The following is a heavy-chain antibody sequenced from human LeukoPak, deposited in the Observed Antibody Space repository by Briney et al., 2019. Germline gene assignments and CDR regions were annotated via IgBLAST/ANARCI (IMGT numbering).Heavy chain of an antibody. Sequence: ASVKVSCKASGYTFTGYYMHWVRQAPGQGLEWMGWINPNSGGTNYAQKFQGRVTMTRDTSISTAYMELSRLRSDDTAVYYCARLPRRTDIVVVPAAKPTGDVMDVWGQGTTVTVSS. D-gene: IGHD2-2*02. CDR3: ARLPRRTDIVVVPAAKPTGDVMDV. V-gene: IGHV1-2*02. J-gene: IGHJ6*02. CDR2: INPNSGGT. CDR1: GYTFTGYY.